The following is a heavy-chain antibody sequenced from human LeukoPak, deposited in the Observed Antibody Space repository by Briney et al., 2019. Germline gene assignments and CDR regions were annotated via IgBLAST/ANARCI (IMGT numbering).Heavy chain of an antibody. CDR3: ARGEDPGAFDI. Sequence: SVKVSXKASGGTFSSYAISWVRQAPGQGLEWMGGIIPIFDTANYAQKFQGRVTITADESTSTAYMELSSLRSEDTAVYYCARGEDPGAFDIWGQGTMVTVSS. CDR1: GGTFSSYA. V-gene: IGHV1-69*13. CDR2: IIPIFDTA. J-gene: IGHJ3*02.